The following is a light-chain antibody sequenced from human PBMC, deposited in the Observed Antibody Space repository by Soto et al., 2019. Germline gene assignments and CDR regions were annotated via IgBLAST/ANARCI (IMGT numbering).Light chain of an antibody. CDR1: QSVTTN. J-gene: IGKJ3*01. V-gene: IGKV3-15*01. Sequence: EIVMTQSPATLSVSPGERATLSCRASQSVTTNLAWYQQRPGQAPRLPIYGASTRATGIPARFSGSGSGTEFTLTISSLQSEDFAVYYCQQFNNWLFTFGPGTKVDI. CDR3: QQFNNWLFT. CDR2: GAS.